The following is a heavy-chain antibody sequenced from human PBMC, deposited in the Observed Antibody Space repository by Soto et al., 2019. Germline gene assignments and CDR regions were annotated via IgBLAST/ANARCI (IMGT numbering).Heavy chain of an antibody. Sequence: VGSLRLSCEASGLTFSKFGIHWVRQAPGKGLEWVAVVSYDGSFKYYADSVKGRFTISRDNSKNTLYLQMNSLRPEDTALYYCAKDSDQLLFDYYYYGMDVWGQGTTVTVSS. CDR1: GLTFSKFG. D-gene: IGHD2-2*01. J-gene: IGHJ6*02. CDR2: VSYDGSFK. CDR3: AKDSDQLLFDYYYYGMDV. V-gene: IGHV3-30*18.